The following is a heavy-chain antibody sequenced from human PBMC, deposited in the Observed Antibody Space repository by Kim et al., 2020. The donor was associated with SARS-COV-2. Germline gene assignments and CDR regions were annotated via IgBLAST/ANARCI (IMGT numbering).Heavy chain of an antibody. J-gene: IGHJ4*01. Sequence: KYYVDSVKGRFTISRDNAKNSLYLQMNSLRAEDTALYYCARGIVATDVDYWGHGTLVTVSS. V-gene: IGHV3-7*01. CDR3: ARGIVATDVDY. CDR2: K. D-gene: IGHD5-12*01.